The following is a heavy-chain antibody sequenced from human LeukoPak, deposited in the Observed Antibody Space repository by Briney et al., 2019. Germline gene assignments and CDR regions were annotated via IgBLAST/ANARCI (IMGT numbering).Heavy chain of an antibody. CDR2: MSGSGGST. Sequence: GGSLRLSCGASGVTFSRYAMSWVRQAPGKGLEWVSGMSGSGGSTYYADSVKGRFTISRDNSRNTLYLQMNSLRAEDTAVYYCAKAMAERAYSYADPLAYWGQGTLVTVSS. V-gene: IGHV3-23*01. J-gene: IGHJ4*02. D-gene: IGHD5-18*01. CDR1: GVTFSRYA. CDR3: AKAMAERAYSYADPLAY.